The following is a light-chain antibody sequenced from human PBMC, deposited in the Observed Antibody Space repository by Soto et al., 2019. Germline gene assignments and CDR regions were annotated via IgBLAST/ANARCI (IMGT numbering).Light chain of an antibody. CDR2: EVT. CDR1: SSDIGADDF. CDR3: SSYTNINTRACV. J-gene: IGLJ1*01. Sequence: QSVLTQPASVSGSPGQSITISCTGTSSDIGADDFVSWYQHHPDKTPKLIIFEVTYRPTGISHRFSASKSGNTASLTISGLQAEDEAEYYCSSYTNINTRACVFGTGTKLTVL. V-gene: IGLV2-14*01.